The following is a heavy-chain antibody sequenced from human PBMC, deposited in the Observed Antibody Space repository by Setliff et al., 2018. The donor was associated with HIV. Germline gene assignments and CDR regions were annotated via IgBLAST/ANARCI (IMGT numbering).Heavy chain of an antibody. CDR1: GYTFTTYS. J-gene: IGHJ4*01. D-gene: IGHD3-10*01. CDR3: ARGALLAVFDFDH. Sequence: GASVKLSCKAFGYTFTTYSLHWVRQAPGQSLEWMGWINVGKGDTKYSQELQGRITITRDTSANTAYMELSSLRSDDTAVYFCARGALLAVFDFDHWGHGTLVTVSS. CDR2: INVGKGDT. V-gene: IGHV1-3*01.